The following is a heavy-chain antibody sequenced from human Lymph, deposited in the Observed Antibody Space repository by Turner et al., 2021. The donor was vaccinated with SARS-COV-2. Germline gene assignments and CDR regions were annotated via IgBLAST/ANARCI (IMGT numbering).Heavy chain of an antibody. Sequence: QMQLVESGGGVVQPGRSLRLSSPASGFTFSNYAIHWVRQAPGKELEWVAVISYDGSNKYYADAVKGRFSISRDNTKNTLYLQMNSLRAEDTAVYYCAADVAYYYGLDVWGQGTTVTVSS. J-gene: IGHJ6*02. V-gene: IGHV3-30-3*01. CDR2: ISYDGSNK. D-gene: IGHD5-12*01. CDR1: GFTFSNYA. CDR3: AADVAYYYGLDV.